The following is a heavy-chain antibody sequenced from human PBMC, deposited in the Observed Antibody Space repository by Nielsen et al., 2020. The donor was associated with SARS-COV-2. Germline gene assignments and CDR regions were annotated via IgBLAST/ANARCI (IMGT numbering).Heavy chain of an antibody. D-gene: IGHD6-6*01. Sequence: SETLSLTCTVSGGSISSYYWSWIRQPPGKGLEFVGYIYDSGSTNYNPSLRSRVTISRDTSTNQCSLRLSSVTAADTAVHYCANLKRGRSSWFDVVLDHWGQGILVTVSS. J-gene: IGHJ4*02. CDR1: GGSISSYY. CDR3: ANLKRGRSSWFDVVLDH. V-gene: IGHV4-59*08. CDR2: IYDSGST.